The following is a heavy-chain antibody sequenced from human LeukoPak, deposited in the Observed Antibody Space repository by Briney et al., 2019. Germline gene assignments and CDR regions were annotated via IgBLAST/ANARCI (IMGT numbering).Heavy chain of an antibody. V-gene: IGHV4-59*01. D-gene: IGHD3-22*01. CDR2: IYYSGTA. CDR3: ARETYDYDSRGHFDY. Sequence: SETLSLTCTVSGGSISHYYWSWIRQPPGKGLEWIGYIYYSGTANYNPSLKSRVTISVDTSKNQFSLKLSSVTAADTAVYYCARETYDYDSRGHFDYWGQGTLVTVSS. CDR1: GGSISHYY. J-gene: IGHJ4*02.